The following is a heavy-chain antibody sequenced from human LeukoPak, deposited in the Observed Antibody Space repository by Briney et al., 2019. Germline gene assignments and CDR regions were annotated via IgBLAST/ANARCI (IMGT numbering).Heavy chain of an antibody. CDR1: GFTFSSYS. J-gene: IGHJ4*02. Sequence: GGSLRLSCAASGFTFSSYSMNWVRQAPGRGLEWVSYISGSSRPIYYADSVKGRFTISRDNAKNTLYLQMNSLRAEDTAVYYCARQYYDFWSGYQYYDYWGQGTLVTVSS. V-gene: IGHV3-48*04. D-gene: IGHD3-3*01. CDR3: ARQYYDFWSGYQYYDY. CDR2: ISGSSRPI.